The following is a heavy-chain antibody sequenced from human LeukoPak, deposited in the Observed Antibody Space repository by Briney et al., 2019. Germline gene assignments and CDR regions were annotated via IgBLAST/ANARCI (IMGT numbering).Heavy chain of an antibody. V-gene: IGHV3-48*01. D-gene: IGHD2-15*01. CDR2: ISSTGGTI. J-gene: IGHJ3*02. CDR1: GFTFSTRS. Sequence: GGSLRLSCAASGFTFSTRSMNWVRQAPGKGLEWVSFISSTGGTIYYADSVKGRFTVSRDNGKNSLLLQMNSLRAEDTALYYCARGYSRAAFDIWGQGTVVAVSS. CDR3: ARGYSRAAFDI.